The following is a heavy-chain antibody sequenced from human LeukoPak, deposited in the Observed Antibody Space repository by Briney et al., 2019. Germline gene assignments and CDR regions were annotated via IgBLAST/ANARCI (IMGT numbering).Heavy chain of an antibody. Sequence: SETLSLTCTVSGGSISSGSYYWSWIRQPAGKGLEWIGRIYTSGSTNYNPSLKSRVTISVDTSKNQFSLKLSSVTDADTAMYYCARDHVGRDGYNPPHYWGQGTLVTVSS. CDR2: IYTSGST. V-gene: IGHV4-61*02. J-gene: IGHJ4*02. D-gene: IGHD5-24*01. CDR1: GGSISSGSYY. CDR3: ARDHVGRDGYNPPHY.